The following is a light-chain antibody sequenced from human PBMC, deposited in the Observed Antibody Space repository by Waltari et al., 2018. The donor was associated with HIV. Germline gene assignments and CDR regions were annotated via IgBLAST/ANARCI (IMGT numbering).Light chain of an antibody. V-gene: IGLV1-44*01. Sequence: VLTQSPSASAAPGQGVAISSSGGSSTIEGTGVEWSQQFPGTAPTLLIYSNNQRPSGVPDRFSGSKSGTSASLAISGLQSEDEATYYCATLDDSLNGPIFGGGTRLTVL. CDR2: SNN. J-gene: IGLJ2*01. CDR1: SSTIEGTG. CDR3: ATLDDSLNGPI.